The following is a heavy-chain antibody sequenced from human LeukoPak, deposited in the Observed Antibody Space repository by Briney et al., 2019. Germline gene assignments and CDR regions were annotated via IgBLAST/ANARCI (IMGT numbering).Heavy chain of an antibody. Sequence: SETLSLTCAVYGGSFSGYYWSWIRQPPGKGQEWIGEINHSGSTNYNPSLKSRVTISVDTSKNQFSLKLSSVTAADTAVYYCARRGLVRFFDYWGQGTLVTVSS. CDR3: ARRGLVRFFDY. CDR1: GGSFSGYY. J-gene: IGHJ4*02. V-gene: IGHV4-34*01. D-gene: IGHD6-19*01. CDR2: INHSGST.